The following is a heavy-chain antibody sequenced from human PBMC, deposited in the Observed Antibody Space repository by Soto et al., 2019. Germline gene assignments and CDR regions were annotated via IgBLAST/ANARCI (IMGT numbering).Heavy chain of an antibody. D-gene: IGHD4-17*01. CDR3: SYGDSPGPIDH. CDR1: GASISSYY. J-gene: IGHJ4*02. CDR2: IHNGERT. V-gene: IGHV4-59*01. Sequence: PWETLSLTCSVSGASISSYYWSWFRQAPGKGLEYIGYIHNGERTNYNPSLESRVTISADTSKNQFSLRLSSVTAADTAMYYCSYGDSPGPIDHWGQGTLVTVSS.